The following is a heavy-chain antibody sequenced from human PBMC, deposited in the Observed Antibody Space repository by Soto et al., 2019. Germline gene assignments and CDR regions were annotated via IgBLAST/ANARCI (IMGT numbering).Heavy chain of an antibody. CDR3: ARDYCTSCYYFAY. D-gene: IGHD2-2*01. V-gene: IGHV1-3*01. CDR2: INGGSGDT. J-gene: IGHJ4*02. CDR1: RYTLAWLA. Sequence: ASVKVSSKAPRYTLAWLAMHWVRQAPGQGLEWMGWINGGSGDTKYSQQFQDRVTITRDTFASTAYMELSSLNSEDTAVHYCARDYCTSCYYFAYWGQGTQVTVSS.